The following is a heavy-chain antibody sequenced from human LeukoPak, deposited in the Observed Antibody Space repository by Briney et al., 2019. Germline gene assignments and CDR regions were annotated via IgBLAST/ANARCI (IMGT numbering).Heavy chain of an antibody. D-gene: IGHD3-16*01. CDR1: GFNFNIYT. V-gene: IGHV3-23*01. CDR2: VGSGGTR. Sequence: GGSLKLSCAASGFNFNIYTMAWVRQAPGKGLEWISAVGSGGTRYYADSVKGRFTISRDNSKTTVSLQMDSLRADDTALYYCAKMRGMPREAYHCDHWGRGTLLAVSS. J-gene: IGHJ4*02. CDR3: AKMRGMPREAYHCDH.